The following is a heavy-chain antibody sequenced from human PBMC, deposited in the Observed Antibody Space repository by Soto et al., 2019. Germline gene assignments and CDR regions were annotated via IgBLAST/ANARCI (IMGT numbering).Heavy chain of an antibody. CDR3: ARGLGSNDY. CDR2: INHSGST. J-gene: IGHJ4*02. CDR1: VESFSGYY. V-gene: IGHV4-34*01. Sequence: ETLSLPGSLYVESFSGYYWSWIRQPPGKGLEWIGEINHSGSTNHNPSLKSRVTISVDKPKNQFSLKLSSVTAADTAVYYCARGLGSNDYSAQGPLVTVSS.